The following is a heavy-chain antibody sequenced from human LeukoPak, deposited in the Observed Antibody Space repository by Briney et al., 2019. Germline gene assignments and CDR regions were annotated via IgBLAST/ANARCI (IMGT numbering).Heavy chain of an antibody. CDR1: GYTFTSCD. CDR3: TRGSSGRRDN. Sequence: ASVKVSCKASGYTFTSCDINWVRQATGQGLEWMGWMNPDSGNTGYGQSFQGRITMTRDISIGTAYMELSNLTSEDTAIYYRTRGSSGRRDNWGQGTLVTVSA. CDR2: MNPDSGNT. D-gene: IGHD6-19*01. J-gene: IGHJ4*02. V-gene: IGHV1-8*01.